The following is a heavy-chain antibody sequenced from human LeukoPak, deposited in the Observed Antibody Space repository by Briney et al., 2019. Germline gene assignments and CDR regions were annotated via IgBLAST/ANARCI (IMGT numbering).Heavy chain of an antibody. J-gene: IGHJ3*02. CDR1: GLTFSSYA. CDR3: ATTTVVPDAFDI. V-gene: IGHV3-30*01. Sequence: GGSLRLSCAASGLTFSSYAMHWVRQAPGKGLEWVAVISYDGSNKYYADSVKGRFTISRDNSKNTLYLQMNSLRAEDTAVYYCATTTVVPDAFDIWGQGTMVTVSS. CDR2: ISYDGSNK. D-gene: IGHD4-23*01.